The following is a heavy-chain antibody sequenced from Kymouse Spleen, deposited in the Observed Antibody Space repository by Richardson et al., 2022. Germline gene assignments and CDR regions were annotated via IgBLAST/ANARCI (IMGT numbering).Heavy chain of an antibody. Sequence: QVQLVQSGAEVKKPGASVKVSCKASGYTFTSYGISWVRQAPGQGLEWMGWISAYNGNTNYAQKLQGRVTMTTDTSTSTAYMELRSLRSDDTAVYYCARYRCSSTSCPYYYYYGMDVWGQGTTVTVSS. D-gene: IGHD2-2*02. J-gene: IGHJ6*02. V-gene: IGHV1-18*01. CDR2: ISAYNGNT. CDR3: ARYRCSSTSCPYYYYYGMDV. CDR1: GYTFTSYG.